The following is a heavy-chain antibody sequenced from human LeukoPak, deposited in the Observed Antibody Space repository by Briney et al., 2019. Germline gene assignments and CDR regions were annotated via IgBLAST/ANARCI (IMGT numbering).Heavy chain of an antibody. CDR2: IYYSGST. J-gene: IGHJ4*02. CDR3: ARFSDSIAVDYSNYGGDY. V-gene: IGHV4-39*01. Sequence: KPSETLSLTCNVSGGSISNTNYFWGWIRQPPGKGLQWIGTIYYSGSTYSSPSLKSRVTISVDTSKNQFSLRLTSVTAADTAVYYCARFSDSIAVDYSNYGGDYWGQGTLVTVSS. CDR1: GGSISNTNYF. D-gene: IGHD4-11*01.